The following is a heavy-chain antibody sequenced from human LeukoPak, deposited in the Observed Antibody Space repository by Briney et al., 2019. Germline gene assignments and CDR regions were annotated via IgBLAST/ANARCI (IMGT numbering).Heavy chain of an antibody. CDR3: ASSPRGGYSSSWYFDY. CDR2: ISAYNGNT. V-gene: IGHV1-18*01. CDR1: GYTFTSYG. J-gene: IGHJ4*02. Sequence: GASVKVSCKASGYTFTSYGISWVRQAPGQGLEWMGWISAYNGNTNYAQKLQGRVTMTTDTSTSTAYMELRSLRSDDTAVYYCASSPRGGYSSSWYFDYWGQGTLVTVSS. D-gene: IGHD6-13*01.